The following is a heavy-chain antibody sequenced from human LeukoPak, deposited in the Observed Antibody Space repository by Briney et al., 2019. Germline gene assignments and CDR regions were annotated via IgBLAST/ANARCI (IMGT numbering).Heavy chain of an antibody. V-gene: IGHV3-23*01. CDR2: ISGSGGST. Sequence: PGGSLRLSCAASGFTFSSYAMSWVRQAPGKGLKWVSAISGSGGSTYYADSVKGRFTISRENSKNTLYLQMNSLRAEDTAVYYCAKDRGRYSGYDYADYWGQGTLVTVSS. CDR3: AKDRGRYSGYDYADY. J-gene: IGHJ4*02. CDR1: GFTFSSYA. D-gene: IGHD5-12*01.